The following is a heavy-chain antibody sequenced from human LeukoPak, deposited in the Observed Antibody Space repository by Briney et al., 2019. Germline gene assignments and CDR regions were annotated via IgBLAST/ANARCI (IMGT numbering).Heavy chain of an antibody. CDR2: IFTDGSTT. V-gene: IGHV3-74*01. J-gene: IGHJ4*01. CDR3: ARELPREVTLDY. D-gene: IGHD2-21*02. Sequence: PGGSLRLSCVASEFDFFSYGMQWVRQAPGKGLVWVSRIFTDGSTTSYADSVKGRFTISRDNAKNTLYSEMKSLRVEDTAVYYCARELPREVTLDYWGQGTLVTVSP. CDR1: EFDFFSYG.